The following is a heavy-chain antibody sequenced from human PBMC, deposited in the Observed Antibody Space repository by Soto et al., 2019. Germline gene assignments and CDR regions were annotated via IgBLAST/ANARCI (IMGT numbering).Heavy chain of an antibody. CDR1: SGSISSSNW. V-gene: IGHV4-4*02. D-gene: IGHD3-16*02. CDR3: ARSAYDYIWGSYRPHDAFDI. CDR2: IYHSGST. Sequence: QVQLQESGPGLVKPSGTPSLTCAVSSGSISSSNWWSWVRQPPGKGLEWIGEIYHSGSTNYNPSLKSRVTISVDKSKNQFSLKLSSVTAADTAVYYCARSAYDYIWGSYRPHDAFDIWGQGTMVTVSS. J-gene: IGHJ3*02.